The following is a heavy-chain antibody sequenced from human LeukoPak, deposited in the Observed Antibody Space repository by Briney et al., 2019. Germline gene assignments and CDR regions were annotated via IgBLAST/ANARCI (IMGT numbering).Heavy chain of an antibody. CDR1: GGSIRITSYY. CDR2: IYFSGRT. CDR3: ARGGSYWDS. J-gene: IGHJ4*02. Sequence: PSETLPLTRTVSGGSIRITSYYWGWIRQSPGREPEWIGSIYFSGRTHYNPSLESRVTISVDTSNNQFSLRLNSVTAADTAVYYCARGGSYWDSWGQGTLVTVSS. D-gene: IGHD3-10*01. V-gene: IGHV4-39*07.